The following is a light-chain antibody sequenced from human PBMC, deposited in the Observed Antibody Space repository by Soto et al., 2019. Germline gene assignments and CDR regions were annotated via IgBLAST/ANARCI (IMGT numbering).Light chain of an antibody. CDR2: GAS. V-gene: IGKV3-20*01. CDR3: QQYGSSPLT. Sequence: EIVLTQSPCTLSLSPGERATLSCRVSQSVSSSYLAWYQQKPGQAPRLLIYGASSRATGIPDRFSGSGSGTDFTLTISRLEPEDFAVYYCQQYGSSPLTFGGGTKVEIK. J-gene: IGKJ4*01. CDR1: QSVSSSY.